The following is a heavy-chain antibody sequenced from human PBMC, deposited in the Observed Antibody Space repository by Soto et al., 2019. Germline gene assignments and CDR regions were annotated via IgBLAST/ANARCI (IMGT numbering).Heavy chain of an antibody. J-gene: IGHJ4*02. D-gene: IGHD3-10*01. Sequence: SETLSLTCNASGGPINTGDYYWNWIRQPPGKGLEWIGYVFYSGATNYSPSLKIRAAISMDTSKNQFSLSLTSVTAADTAVYYCARAGFSYGHLLFWGQGIRVTVSS. V-gene: IGHV4-30-4*01. CDR3: ARAGFSYGHLLF. CDR2: VFYSGAT. CDR1: GGPINTGDYY.